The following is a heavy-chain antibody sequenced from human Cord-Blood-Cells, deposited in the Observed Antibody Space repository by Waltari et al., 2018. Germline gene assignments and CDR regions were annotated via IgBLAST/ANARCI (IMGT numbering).Heavy chain of an antibody. CDR1: GYTFTGYY. D-gene: IGHD3-10*01. V-gene: IGHV1-2*02. J-gene: IGHJ1*01. CDR2: TNPNSGGT. CDR3: ARGLNYYGAGSYEYFQH. Sequence: QVQLVQSGAEVKKPGASVKVSCKASGYTFTGYYMHWVRQDPGQGLEWMEWTNPNSGGTYYAQKFQGRVTMTRATSISTAYMELSRLRSDDTAVYYCARGLNYYGAGSYEYFQHWGQGTLVTVSS.